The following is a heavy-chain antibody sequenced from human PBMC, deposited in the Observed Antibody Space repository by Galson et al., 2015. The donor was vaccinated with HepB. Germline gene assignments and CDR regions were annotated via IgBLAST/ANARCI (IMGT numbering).Heavy chain of an antibody. J-gene: IGHJ6*02. CDR1: GFTFSTCD. D-gene: IGHD1-14*01. Sequence: SLRLSCAASGFTFSTCDMHWVRQAPGKGLEWVAVISYDGNNKYYVDSVQGRLTISRDNSKNTLYLQVNSLRVEDTAVYYCAKGSSDTGAHHHYAMDVWGQGTTVTVSS. CDR3: AKGSSDTGAHHHYAMDV. V-gene: IGHV3-30*18. CDR2: ISYDGNNK.